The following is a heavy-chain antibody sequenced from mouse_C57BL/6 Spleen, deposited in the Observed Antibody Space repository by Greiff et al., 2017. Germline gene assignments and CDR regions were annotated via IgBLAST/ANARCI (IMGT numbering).Heavy chain of an antibody. V-gene: IGHV1-26*01. CDR2: INPNNGGT. Sequence: VQLQQSGPELVKPGASVKISCKASGYTFTDYYMNWVKQSHGKSLEWIGDINPNNGGTSYNQKFKGKATLTVDKSSSTAYMELRSLTSEDSAVYYCARGDYYYGNFDYWGQGTTLTVSS. CDR1: GYTFTDYY. CDR3: ARGDYYYGNFDY. D-gene: IGHD1-1*01. J-gene: IGHJ2*01.